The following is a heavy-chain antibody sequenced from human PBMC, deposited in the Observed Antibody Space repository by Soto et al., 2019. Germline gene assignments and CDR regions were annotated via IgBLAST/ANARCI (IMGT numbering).Heavy chain of an antibody. D-gene: IGHD3-22*01. CDR1: GFSLSTSGVG. V-gene: IGHV2-5*02. Sequence: SSPTLVNPTQTLTLTCTFSGFSLSTSGVGVGWIRQPPGKALEWLALIYWDDDKRYSPSLKSRLTITKDTSKNQVVLTMTNMDPVDTATYFCAHRAYYYDSSAYYPDAFDIWGQGTMVTVSS. J-gene: IGHJ3*02. CDR3: AHRAYYYDSSAYYPDAFDI. CDR2: IYWDDDK.